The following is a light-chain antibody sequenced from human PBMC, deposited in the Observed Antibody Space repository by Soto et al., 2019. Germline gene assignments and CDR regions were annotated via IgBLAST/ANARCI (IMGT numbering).Light chain of an antibody. J-gene: IGLJ3*02. CDR3: CSYTASDLWV. Sequence: QSVLTQPRSVSGSPGQSVTVSCTAPNNDIGGFPYVSWYQQVPGKAPKLMIYAVTQRPSGVPDRFSGSKSGNTATLTISGLQADDEADYFCCSYTASDLWVFGGGTKVTVL. CDR2: AVT. CDR1: NNDIGGFPY. V-gene: IGLV2-11*01.